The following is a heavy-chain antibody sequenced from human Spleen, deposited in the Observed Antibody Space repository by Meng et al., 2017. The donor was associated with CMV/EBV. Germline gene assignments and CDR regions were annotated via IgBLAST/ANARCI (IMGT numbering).Heavy chain of an antibody. D-gene: IGHD1-26*01. CDR2: ISGSGGST. CDR1: GFTFRSYA. V-gene: IGHV3-23*01. J-gene: IGHJ4*02. Sequence: VRLLGSVVCLGRVGGSLGLSFAASGFTFRSYAMSCVRQAPGKGLEWVSAISGSGGSTYYADSVKGRFTISRDNSKNTLYLQMNSLRAEDTAVYYCAKDGWEATAPDYWGQGTLVTVSS. CDR3: AKDGWEATAPDY.